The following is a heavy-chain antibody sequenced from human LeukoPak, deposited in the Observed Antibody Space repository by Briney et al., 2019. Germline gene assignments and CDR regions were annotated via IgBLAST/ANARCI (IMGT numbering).Heavy chain of an antibody. V-gene: IGHV4-30-2*01. CDR1: GGSISSGGYS. CDR2: IYHSGST. D-gene: IGHD3-22*01. Sequence: SETLSLTCAVSGGSISSGGYSWSWIRQPPGKGLEWIGYIYHSGSTYYNPSLKSRVTISVDRSKNQFSLKLSSVTAADTAVYYCARANPAYYDSSGYHPYFDYWGQGTLVTVSS. J-gene: IGHJ4*02. CDR3: ARANPAYYDSSGYHPYFDY.